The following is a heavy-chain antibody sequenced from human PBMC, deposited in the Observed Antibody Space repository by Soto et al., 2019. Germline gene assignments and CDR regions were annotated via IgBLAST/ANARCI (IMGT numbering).Heavy chain of an antibody. CDR3: VRWWNGFDY. D-gene: IGHD1-1*01. Sequence: QVRLVESEGDLVKPGGSLRLSCVGSGFIFGDYAMGWIRQAPGKGLEWISYISLSGYVTFDADSVKGRFTFSRDNAKNSIYVEMNSLTPGDTAVYYCVRWWNGFDYWGQGTLVTVSS. CDR1: GFIFGDYA. CDR2: ISLSGYVT. V-gene: IGHV3-11*01. J-gene: IGHJ4*02.